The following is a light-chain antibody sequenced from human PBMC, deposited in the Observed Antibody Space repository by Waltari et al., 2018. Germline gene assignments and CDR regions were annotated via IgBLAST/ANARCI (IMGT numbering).Light chain of an antibody. J-gene: IGLJ3*02. V-gene: IGLV1-47*01. CDR3: AAWDYNLIGVV. CDR1: NSNIGSGF. Sequence: QSLLTQPPSASGTPGERVTLSCSGSNSNIGSGFVYWYHQVPGTAPKALIYQNVVRPARVPDRFSGSKSGTSASLAISGLRPEDEGDYYCAAWDYNLIGVVFGGGTRLTVL. CDR2: QNV.